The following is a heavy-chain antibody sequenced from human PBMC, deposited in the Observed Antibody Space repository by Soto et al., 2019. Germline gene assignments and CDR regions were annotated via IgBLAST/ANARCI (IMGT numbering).Heavy chain of an antibody. V-gene: IGHV3-30*18. D-gene: IGHD4-17*01. J-gene: IGHJ6*02. CDR1: GFTFSSYG. Sequence: QVQLVESGGGVVQPGRSLRLSCAASGFTFSSYGMHWVRRAPGKGLEWVAVISYDGSNKYYADSVKGRFTISRDNSKNTLYLQMTSLRAEDTAVYYCAKDSLDDYGGNSRDYYYYGMDVWGQGTTVTVSS. CDR3: AKDSLDDYGGNSRDYYYYGMDV. CDR2: ISYDGSNK.